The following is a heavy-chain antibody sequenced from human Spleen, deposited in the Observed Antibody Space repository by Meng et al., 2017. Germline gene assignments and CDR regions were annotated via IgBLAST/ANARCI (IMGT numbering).Heavy chain of an antibody. CDR2: INPKSGDT. Sequence: QGQLMQSGPEVKKPGASVKVSCKASGYTFAAYWIQWVRQAPGQGLEWMGRINPKSGDTHYAQRFQGRVTMTGDTSISTAYMELSGLRSDDTAMYYCARDEDISAAGKLFGDYWGQGTLVTASS. J-gene: IGHJ4*02. D-gene: IGHD6-13*01. CDR3: ARDEDISAAGKLFGDY. V-gene: IGHV1-2*06. CDR1: GYTFAAYW.